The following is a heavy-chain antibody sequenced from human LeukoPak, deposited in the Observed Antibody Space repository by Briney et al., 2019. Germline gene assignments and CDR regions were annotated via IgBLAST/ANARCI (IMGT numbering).Heavy chain of an antibody. D-gene: IGHD6-13*01. J-gene: IGHJ3*02. Sequence: PSEPLSLTCTVPGASISSYYWSWIRQPPGKGLEWIGYIYYSGSTNYNPSLKSRVTISVDTSKNQFSLKLSSVTAADTAVYYCAREVAAAGAAFDIWGQGTMVTVSS. CDR1: GASISSYY. V-gene: IGHV4-59*01. CDR2: IYYSGST. CDR3: AREVAAAGAAFDI.